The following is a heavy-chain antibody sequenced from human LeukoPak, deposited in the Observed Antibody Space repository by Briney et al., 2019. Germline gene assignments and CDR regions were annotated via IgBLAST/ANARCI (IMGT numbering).Heavy chain of an antibody. D-gene: IGHD3-22*01. CDR2: IYHSGST. J-gene: IGHJ4*02. Sequence: PSETLSLTCTVSGYSISSGYYWGWIRQPPGKGLEWIGSIYHSGSTYYNPSLKSRVTISVDLSNNHFSLKLTSVTAADTAVYYCARETTMIVVVIIPSYFDYWGQGTLVTVSS. CDR1: GYSISSGYY. V-gene: IGHV4-38-2*02. CDR3: ARETTMIVVVIIPSYFDY.